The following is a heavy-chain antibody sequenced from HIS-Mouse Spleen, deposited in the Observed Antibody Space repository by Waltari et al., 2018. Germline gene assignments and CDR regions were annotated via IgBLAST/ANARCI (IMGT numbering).Heavy chain of an antibody. CDR3: ARGADSIAVAGADAFDI. J-gene: IGHJ3*02. CDR1: GGSISSYY. D-gene: IGHD6-19*01. Sequence: QVQLQESGPGLVKPSETLSLTCTVSGGSISSYYWSWIRQPPGKGLEWIWYIYYSGSTHYNPSHQSLVTISVDTSKNQFSLKLSSVTAADTAVYYCARGADSIAVAGADAFDIWGQGTMVTVSS. V-gene: IGHV4-59*01. CDR2: IYYSGST.